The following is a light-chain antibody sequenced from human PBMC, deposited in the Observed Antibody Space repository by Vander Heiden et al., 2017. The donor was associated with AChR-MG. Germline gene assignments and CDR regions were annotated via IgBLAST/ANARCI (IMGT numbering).Light chain of an antibody. CDR2: TTV. CDR1: TGAVTSGYY. V-gene: IGLV7-43*01. Sequence: QTVVTQELSLTVSPGGTVTLNCASNTGAVTSGYYPNLFQQKPGQVPRALIYTTVSKHSWTPARFSGSLLGGKAALTLSGVQPEDEADYYCLLYYDGFPVFGGGTKLTVL. CDR3: LLYYDGFPV. J-gene: IGLJ3*02.